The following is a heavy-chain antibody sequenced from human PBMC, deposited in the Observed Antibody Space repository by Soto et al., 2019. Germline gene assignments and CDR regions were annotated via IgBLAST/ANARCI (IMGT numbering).Heavy chain of an antibody. CDR1: GGSISSGDYY. Sequence: SETLSLTCTVSGGSISSGDYYWSWIRQPPGKGLELIGYIYYSGSTYYNPSLKSRVTISVDTSKNQFSLKLSSVTAADTAVYYCARGFGYYGSGSYYRVDYWGQGTLVTVSS. CDR2: IYYSGST. CDR3: ARGFGYYGSGSYYRVDY. D-gene: IGHD3-10*01. V-gene: IGHV4-30-4*01. J-gene: IGHJ4*02.